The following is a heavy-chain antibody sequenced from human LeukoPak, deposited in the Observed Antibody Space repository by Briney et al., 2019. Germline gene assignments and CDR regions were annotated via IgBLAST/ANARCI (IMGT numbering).Heavy chain of an antibody. CDR1: GFTFSSYA. Sequence: PGGSLRLSCAASGFTFSSYAMSWVRQAPGKGLEWVSAISGSGGSTYYADSVKCRFTISRDNSKNTLYLQMNSLRAEDTAVYYCAKARGGGRIYVWFDPWGQGTLVTVSS. D-gene: IGHD2-15*01. CDR3: AKARGGGRIYVWFDP. CDR2: ISGSGGST. J-gene: IGHJ5*02. V-gene: IGHV3-23*01.